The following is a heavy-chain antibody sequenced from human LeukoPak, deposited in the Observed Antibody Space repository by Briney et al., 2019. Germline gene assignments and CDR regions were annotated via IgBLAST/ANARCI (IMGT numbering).Heavy chain of an antibody. CDR3: AELGITMIGGV. V-gene: IGHV3-48*01. CDR1: GFTFSSYS. J-gene: IGHJ6*04. Sequence: PGGSLRLSCAASGFTFSSYSMNWVRQAPGKGLEWISYITPSSSSIYYADSVKGRFTISRDNAKNSVYLQMNSLRAEDTAVYYCAELGITMIGGVWGKGTTVTISS. CDR2: ITPSSSSI. D-gene: IGHD3-10*02.